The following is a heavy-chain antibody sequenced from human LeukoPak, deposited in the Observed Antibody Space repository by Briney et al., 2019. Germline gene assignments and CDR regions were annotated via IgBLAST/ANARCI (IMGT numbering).Heavy chain of an antibody. CDR1: GFTFDSYA. V-gene: IGHV3-30*04. D-gene: IGHD6-19*01. CDR2: TSYDGSIN. Sequence: GGSLRLSCAASGFTFDSYAMHWVRQAPGKGLEWVAVTSYDGSINYYADSVRGRFTVSRDNSKNTVYLEINNLRAEDTAVYYCARDRRAVAVYFDYWGQGTLVTVSS. J-gene: IGHJ4*02. CDR3: ARDRRAVAVYFDY.